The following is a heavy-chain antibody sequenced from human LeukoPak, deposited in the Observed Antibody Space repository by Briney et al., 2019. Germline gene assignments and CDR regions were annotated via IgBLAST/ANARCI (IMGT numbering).Heavy chain of an antibody. CDR2: IKQDGSEK. CDR1: GFTFSSYW. CDR3: ARGGSYYMNWFDP. Sequence: PGGSLRLSCAASGFTFSSYWMSWVRQAPGKGLGWVANIKQDGSEKYYVDSVKGRFTISRDNAKNSLYLQMNSLRAEDTAVYYCARGGSYYMNWFDPWGQGTLVTVSS. D-gene: IGHD1-26*01. J-gene: IGHJ5*02. V-gene: IGHV3-7*01.